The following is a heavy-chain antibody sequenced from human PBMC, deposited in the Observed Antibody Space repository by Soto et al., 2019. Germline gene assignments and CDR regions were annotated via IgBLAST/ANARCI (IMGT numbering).Heavy chain of an antibody. J-gene: IGHJ6*02. D-gene: IGHD2-21*01. CDR1: GFSLSSGGVG. CDR3: ALEVASINNYYFDKDV. V-gene: IGHV2-5*02. CDR2: FYWDDDK. Sequence: QITLKESGPTLVKPTQTLTLTCTFSGFSLSSGGVGVAWIRQPPGKALEWLAVFYWDDDKRYSPSLKTRLTITNDSPKNQVVLTMTNMDPVDTATYYCALEVASINNYYFDKDVWGQGTKVTLSS.